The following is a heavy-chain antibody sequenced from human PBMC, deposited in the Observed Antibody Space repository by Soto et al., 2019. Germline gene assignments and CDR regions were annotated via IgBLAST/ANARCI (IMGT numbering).Heavy chain of an antibody. J-gene: IGHJ5*02. D-gene: IGHD5-18*01. CDR3: ARVSRDTAMVWNWFDP. CDR2: INPNSGGT. V-gene: IGHV1-2*02. Sequence: DSVKVSCKASGYTFTGYYMHWARQAPGQGLEWMGWINPNSGGTNYAQKFQGRVTMTRDTSISTAYMELSRLRSDDTAVYYCARVSRDTAMVWNWFDPWGQGTLVTVSS. CDR1: GYTFTGYY.